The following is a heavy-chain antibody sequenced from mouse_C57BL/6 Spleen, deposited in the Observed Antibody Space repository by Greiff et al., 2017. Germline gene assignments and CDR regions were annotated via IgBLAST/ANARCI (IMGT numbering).Heavy chain of an antibody. CDR1: GYAFSSSW. D-gene: IGHD2-10*01. CDR2: IYPGGGDT. V-gene: IGHV1-82*01. J-gene: IGHJ3*01. Sequence: QVQLQQSGPELVKPGASVKISCKASGYAFSSSWLNWVQQRPGKGLEWIGRIYPGGGDTNYNGTFKGQATLTANNSSRKAYMQLNILTSEDSAVYFCARDAYYGNYVWFAYWGQGTLVTVSA. CDR3: ARDAYYGNYVWFAY.